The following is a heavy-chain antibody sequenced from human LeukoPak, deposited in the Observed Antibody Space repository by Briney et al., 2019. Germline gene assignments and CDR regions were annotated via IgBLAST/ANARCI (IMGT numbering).Heavy chain of an antibody. CDR3: ARVRVVPAAIARGPYFDY. CDR2: IYYSGST. Sequence: SETLSLTCTVSGGSISSGGYYWSWIRQHPGTGLEWIGYIYYSGSTYYNPSLKSRVTISVDTSKNQFSLKLSSVTAADTAVYYCARVRVVPAAIARGPYFDYWGQGTLVTVSS. V-gene: IGHV4-31*03. D-gene: IGHD2-2*01. J-gene: IGHJ4*02. CDR1: GGSISSGGYY.